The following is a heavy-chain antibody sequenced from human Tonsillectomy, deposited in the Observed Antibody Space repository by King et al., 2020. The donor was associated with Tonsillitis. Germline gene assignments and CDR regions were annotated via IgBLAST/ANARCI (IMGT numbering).Heavy chain of an antibody. CDR3: SRDELVVAADCYYSNGMDV. J-gene: IGHJ6*02. V-gene: IGHV1-2*02. Sequence: VQLVQSGAEVKKPGASVKVSCKASGYSFTDYYIHWVRQAPGQGLEWMGWINPNSGGTNSAQRFQGRLTMTRDTSTSIAYMELSRLRSDDTAVYFCSRDELVVAADCYYSNGMDVWGQGTTVTVSS. CDR1: GYSFTDYY. D-gene: IGHD2-15*01. CDR2: INPNSGGT.